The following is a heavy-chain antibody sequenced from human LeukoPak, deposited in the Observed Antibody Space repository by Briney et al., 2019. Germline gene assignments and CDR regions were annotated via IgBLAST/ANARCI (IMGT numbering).Heavy chain of an antibody. CDR1: GFTFSGSA. CDR2: IRSKANSYAT. CDR3: TRQVAGNNAFDI. Sequence: PGGSPRLSCAAFGFTFSGSAMHWVRQASGKGLEWVGRIRSKANSYATAYAASVKGRFTISRDDSKNTAYLQMNSLKTEDTAVYYCTRQVAGNNAFDIWGQGTMVTVSS. V-gene: IGHV3-73*01. D-gene: IGHD6-19*01. J-gene: IGHJ3*02.